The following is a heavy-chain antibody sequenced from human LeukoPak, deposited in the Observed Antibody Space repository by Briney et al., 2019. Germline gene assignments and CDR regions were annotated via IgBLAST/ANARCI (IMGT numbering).Heavy chain of an antibody. CDR2: ISDSGGST. CDR1: GFSFSSYG. D-gene: IGHD3-3*01. V-gene: IGHV3-23*01. Sequence: GGSLRLSCAASGFSFSSYGMNWVRQAPGKGLEWVSAISDSGGSTHYADSVKGRFTISRDNSKNTLFLQMNSLRAEDTAVYYCAKAVLRFLNYSAFDIWGQGTMVTVSS. CDR3: AKAVLRFLNYSAFDI. J-gene: IGHJ3*02.